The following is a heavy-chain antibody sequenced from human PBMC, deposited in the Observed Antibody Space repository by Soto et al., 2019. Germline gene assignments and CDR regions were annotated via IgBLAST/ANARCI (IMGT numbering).Heavy chain of an antibody. CDR3: ARHTY. CDR1: GGSFSGYY. V-gene: IGHV4-34*01. Sequence: SETLSLTCAVYGGSFSGYYWSWIRQPPGKGLEWIGSINYSGSTNYNPSLKSRVTISVDTSKNQFSLKLSSVTAADTAVYYCARHTYWGQGTLVTVSS. J-gene: IGHJ4*02. CDR2: INYSGST.